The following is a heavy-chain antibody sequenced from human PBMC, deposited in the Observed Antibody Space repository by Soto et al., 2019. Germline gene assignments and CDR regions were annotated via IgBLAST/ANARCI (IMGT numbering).Heavy chain of an antibody. CDR3: TRSPPGSSWYSPHFDY. D-gene: IGHD6-13*01. J-gene: IGHJ4*02. CDR2: IRSKAYGGTT. Sequence: GGSLRLSCTASGFTFGDYAMSWFRQAPGKGLEWVGFIRSKAYGGTTEYAASVKGRFTISRDDSKSIAYLQMNSLKTEDTAVYYCTRSPPGSSWYSPHFDYWGQGTLVTVSS. V-gene: IGHV3-49*03. CDR1: GFTFGDYA.